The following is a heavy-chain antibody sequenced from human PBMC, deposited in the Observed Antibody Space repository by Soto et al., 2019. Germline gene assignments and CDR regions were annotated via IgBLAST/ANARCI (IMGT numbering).Heavy chain of an antibody. D-gene: IGHD3-9*01. CDR3: ATLLRYHTGVFDDAFDS. CDR1: GYTFTSYG. CDR2: ISAYNGNT. Sequence: QVQLVQSGAEVKKPGASVKVSCKASGYTFTSYGISWVRQAPGQGLEWMGWISAYNGNTNYAQKLQGRVTMTTDTSKSTAYMELKSHRSDDTYVYYCATLLRYHTGVFDDAFDSWGQGTKVTVSS. V-gene: IGHV1-18*01. J-gene: IGHJ3*02.